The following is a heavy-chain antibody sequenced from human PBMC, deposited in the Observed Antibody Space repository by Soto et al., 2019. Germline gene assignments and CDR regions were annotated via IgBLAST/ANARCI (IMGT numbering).Heavy chain of an antibody. CDR2: ISAYNGNT. CDR3: GATQLRDYYYYMDV. D-gene: IGHD6-6*01. CDR1: GYTFTSYG. Sequence: QVQLVQSGAEVKKPGASVKVSCKASGYTFTSYGISWVRQAPGQGLEWMGWISAYNGNTNYAQKLQGRVTITTDTSTSTAYMELRSLRSDDTAVYYCGATQLRDYYYYMDVWGKGTTVTVSS. V-gene: IGHV1-18*01. J-gene: IGHJ6*03.